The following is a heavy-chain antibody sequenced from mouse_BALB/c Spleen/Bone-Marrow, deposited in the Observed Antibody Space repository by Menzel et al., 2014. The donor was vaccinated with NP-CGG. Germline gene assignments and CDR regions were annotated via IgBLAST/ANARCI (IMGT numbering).Heavy chain of an antibody. CDR1: GYTFTNYY. CDR2: IYPGNVDT. D-gene: IGHD1-1*02. V-gene: IGHV1S56*01. J-gene: IGHJ1*01. Sequence: VQLQQSGPELVMPGTSVKISCKASGYTFTNYYIHWVRQRPGQGLEWIGWIYPGNVDTKYNEKFKGKATLTADKSSSAAYMQLSSVASEDSAVYFCGREVGRGGYFDVWGAGTTVTVSS. CDR3: GREVGRGGYFDV.